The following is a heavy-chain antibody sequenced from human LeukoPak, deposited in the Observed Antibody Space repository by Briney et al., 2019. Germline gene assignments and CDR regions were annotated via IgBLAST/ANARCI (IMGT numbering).Heavy chain of an antibody. CDR2: IYYTGTT. J-gene: IGHJ4*02. D-gene: IGHD3-16*02. V-gene: IGHV4-39*01. CDR1: GASISNTSYY. Sequence: PSETPSLACSVSGASISNTSYYWGWIRQPPGKGQEWVASIYYTGTTYHNPSLNSRVTISVDTSRSQFSLKLTSVTAADTAVYYCARVIPRWGFEFWGRGTLVTVSS. CDR3: ARVIPRWGFEF.